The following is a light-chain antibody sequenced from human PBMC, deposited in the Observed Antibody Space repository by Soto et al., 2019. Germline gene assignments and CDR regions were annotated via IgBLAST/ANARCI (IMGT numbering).Light chain of an antibody. CDR1: HSVGTN. Sequence: EVVLTHSPATPSLSPGQRATLSRRASHSVGTNLMWYQQKPGQPPRLLISYASNRATGIPGRFSGGGSGTDFTLTISSLEPEDSAVYYCQQRHMWPITFGQGTRLEIK. CDR3: QQRHMWPIT. J-gene: IGKJ5*01. V-gene: IGKV3-11*01. CDR2: YAS.